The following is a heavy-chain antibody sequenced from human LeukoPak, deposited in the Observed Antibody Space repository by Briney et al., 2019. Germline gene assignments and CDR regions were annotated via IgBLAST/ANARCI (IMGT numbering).Heavy chain of an antibody. J-gene: IGHJ3*02. D-gene: IGHD1-26*01. CDR3: ARSDTDIWGLLDAFDI. CDR2: ISSSSSI. CDR1: GFTFSSYG. V-gene: IGHV3-21*01. Sequence: GGSLRLSCAASGFTFSSYGMSWVRQAPGKGLEWVSSISSSSSIYYADSMKGRFTISRDNAKNSLYLQMNSLRAEDTAVYYCARSDTDIWGLLDAFDIWGQGTMVTVSS.